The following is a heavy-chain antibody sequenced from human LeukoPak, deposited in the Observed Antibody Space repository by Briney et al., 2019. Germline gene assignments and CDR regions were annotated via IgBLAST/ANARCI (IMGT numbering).Heavy chain of an antibody. J-gene: IGHJ2*01. CDR2: IYYSEST. CDR1: GGSISSNY. D-gene: IGHD2-2*01. CDR3: ARHPKRVVPAARFYWYFDL. V-gene: IGHV4-59*08. Sequence: SETLSLTCTVSGGSISSNYWSWIRQPPGKGLEWIGLIYYSESTNYNPSLKSRVTISVDTSKNQFSLKLSSVTAADTAVYYCARHPKRVVPAARFYWYFDLWGRGTLVTVSS.